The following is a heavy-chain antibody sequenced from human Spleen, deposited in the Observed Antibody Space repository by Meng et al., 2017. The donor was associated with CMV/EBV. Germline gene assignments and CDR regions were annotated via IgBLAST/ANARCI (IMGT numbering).Heavy chain of an antibody. CDR2: IYYNGIT. CDR3: ARDELNEPQVFDI. J-gene: IGHJ3*02. D-gene: IGHD3-10*01. V-gene: IGHV4-59*01. Sequence: SETLSLTCTVSGGSINTYYWSWIRQSPGKGPEWIGFIYYNGITNYNPSLKTRVIISLDTSKNQFSLKLSSVTAADTAVYYCARDELNEPQVFDIWGQGTTVTVSS. CDR1: GGSINTYY.